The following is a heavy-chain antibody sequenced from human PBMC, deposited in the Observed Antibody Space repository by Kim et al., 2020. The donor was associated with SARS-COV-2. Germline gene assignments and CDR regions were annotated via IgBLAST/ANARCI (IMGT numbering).Heavy chain of an antibody. J-gene: IGHJ6*01. CDR1: GGSISSYY. CDR3: ARDLTYGSGSYRYYYGMDV. D-gene: IGHD3-10*01. CDR2: IYYSGST. V-gene: IGHV4-59*01. Sequence: SETLSHTCTVSGGSISSYYWSWIRQPPGKGLEWIGYIYYSGSTNYNPSLKSRVTISVDTSKNQFSLKLSSVTAADTAVYYCARDLTYGSGSYRYYYGMDV.